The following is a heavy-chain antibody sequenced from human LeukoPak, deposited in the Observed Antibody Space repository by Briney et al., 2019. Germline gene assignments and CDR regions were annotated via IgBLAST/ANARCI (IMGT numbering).Heavy chain of an antibody. D-gene: IGHD2-15*01. CDR1: GVTVSSTY. CDR3: ARDRGSGIDY. V-gene: IGHV3-53*01. CDR2: IYSGGNT. Sequence: PGGSLRLSCAASGVTVSSTYMTWVRQAPGKGLEWVSVIYSGGNTCYGDSVQGRFTISRDNSKNTLYLLMNSLRADDTAIYYCARDRGSGIDYWGQGILVTVSS. J-gene: IGHJ4*02.